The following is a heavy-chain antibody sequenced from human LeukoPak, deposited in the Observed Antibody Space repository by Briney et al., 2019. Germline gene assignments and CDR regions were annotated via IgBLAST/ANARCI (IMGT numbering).Heavy chain of an antibody. Sequence: GGSLRLSCAASGFTFSTYAMTWVRQAPGKGLEWVSSITGSGDGTSAADSVTGRFSISRDNSKCTLYLQMNSLRVEDTAVYYCAKAGLVGGGALDSWGQGTLVTVSS. CDR3: AKAGLVGGGALDS. CDR1: GFTFSTYA. V-gene: IGHV3-23*01. D-gene: IGHD3-10*01. J-gene: IGHJ4*02. CDR2: ITGSGDGT.